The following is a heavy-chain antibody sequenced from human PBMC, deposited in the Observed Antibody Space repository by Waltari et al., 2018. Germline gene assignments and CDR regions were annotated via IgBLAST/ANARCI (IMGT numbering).Heavy chain of an antibody. J-gene: IGHJ4*02. CDR1: GFPFNNFY. D-gene: IGHD1-1*01. CDR2: VNPEGDNA. Sequence: QVQLVQSGTEVKSPGASVKIFCKASGFPFNNFYIHWVRQAPGQGLEWVGKVNPEGDNANYTQKFQDRITMTRDTSTAYLEMSNLRSDETAVYYCARANADQFFDYWGQGTPVTVSS. CDR3: ARANADQFFDY. V-gene: IGHV1-46*02.